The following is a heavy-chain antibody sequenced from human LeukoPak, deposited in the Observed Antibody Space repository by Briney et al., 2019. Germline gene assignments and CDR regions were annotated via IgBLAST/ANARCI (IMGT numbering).Heavy chain of an antibody. V-gene: IGHV4-59*08. CDR2: IYYSGST. D-gene: IGHD3-22*01. CDR1: GGSISSYY. J-gene: IGHJ4*02. CDR3: ARHYYYDSSGLDY. Sequence: SETLSLTCTVSGGSISSYYWSWIRQPPGKGLEWIGYIYYSGSTNYNPSLKSRVTILVDTSKNQFSLKLSSVTAADTAVYYCARHYYYDSSGLDYWGQGTLVTVSS.